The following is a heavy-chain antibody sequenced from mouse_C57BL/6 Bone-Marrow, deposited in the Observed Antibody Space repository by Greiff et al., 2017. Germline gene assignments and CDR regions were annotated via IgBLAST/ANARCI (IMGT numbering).Heavy chain of an antibody. D-gene: IGHD5-1*01. CDR2: FHPYNDDT. Sequence: VQLQQSGAELVKPGASVKMSCKASGYTFTTYPIEWMKQNPGKSLEWIGNFHPYNDDTKYNDKFKGKATLTVEKSSNTVYLELSRLTSDDSAVYYCARSSTFFYYFDYWGQGTTLTVSS. CDR3: ARSSTFFYYFDY. CDR1: GYTFTTYP. J-gene: IGHJ2*01. V-gene: IGHV1-47*01.